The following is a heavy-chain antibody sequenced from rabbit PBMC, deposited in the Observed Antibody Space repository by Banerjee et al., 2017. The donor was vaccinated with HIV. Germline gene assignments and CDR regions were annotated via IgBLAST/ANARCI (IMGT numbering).Heavy chain of an antibody. CDR1: GFSFSNKYV. V-gene: IGHV1S40*01. CDR3: AREDDYNSGWGAGL. CDR2: IYAGSSGST. Sequence: QSLEESGGDLVKPGASLTLTCTASGFSFSNKYVMCWVRQAPGKGLEWIACIYAGSSGSTYYANWAKGRFTISKTSSTTVTLQMTSLTAADTATYFCAREDDYNSGWGAGLRGPGTLVTVS. D-gene: IGHD4-1*01. J-gene: IGHJ4*01.